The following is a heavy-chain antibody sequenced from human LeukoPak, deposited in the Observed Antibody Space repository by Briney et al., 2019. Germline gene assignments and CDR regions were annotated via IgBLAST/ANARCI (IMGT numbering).Heavy chain of an antibody. CDR1: GFTFRAYD. D-gene: IGHD6-13*01. CDR2: ITSRGRTI. J-gene: IGHJ3*02. CDR3: ARPGYSSSWSAFDI. Sequence: GGSLRLSCAASGFTFRAYDMNWVREAPGEGREGVSHITSRGRTIYYADSVKGRFTISRENDKNSLYLKMNSLRGEDTAVYYCARPGYSSSWSAFDIWGQGTMVTVSS. V-gene: IGHV3-48*03.